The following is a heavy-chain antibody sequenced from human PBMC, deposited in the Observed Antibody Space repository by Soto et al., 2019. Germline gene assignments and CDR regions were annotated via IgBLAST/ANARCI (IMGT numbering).Heavy chain of an antibody. Sequence: EVQLVESGGGLVQPGGSLRLSCAASGFTFSSYSMNWVRQAPGKGLEWVSYISSSSSTIYYADSVKGRFTISRDNAKNSLYLQMNSLRAEDTAGYYCARGEVYCSSTSCYARYYYMDVWGKGTTVTVSS. V-gene: IGHV3-48*01. CDR1: GFTFSSYS. J-gene: IGHJ6*03. D-gene: IGHD2-2*01. CDR2: ISSSSSTI. CDR3: ARGEVYCSSTSCYARYYYMDV.